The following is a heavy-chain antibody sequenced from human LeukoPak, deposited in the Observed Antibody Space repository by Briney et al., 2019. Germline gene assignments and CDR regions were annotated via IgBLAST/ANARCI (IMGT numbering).Heavy chain of an antibody. CDR3: ARAYGGNSEGGGFDP. CDR2: IYYSGST. D-gene: IGHD4-23*01. Sequence: SETLSLTCTVSGGSISSYYWSWIRQPPGKGLEWIGYIYYSGSTNYNPSLKSRVTISVDTSKNQFSLKLSSVTAADTAVYYCARAYGGNSEGGGFDPWGQGTLVTVS. J-gene: IGHJ5*02. V-gene: IGHV4-59*01. CDR1: GGSISSYY.